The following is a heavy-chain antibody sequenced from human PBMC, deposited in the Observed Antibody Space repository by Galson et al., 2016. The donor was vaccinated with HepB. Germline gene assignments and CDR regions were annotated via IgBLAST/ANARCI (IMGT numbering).Heavy chain of an antibody. V-gene: IGHV3-30*04. CDR3: VRGGWFLPGI. Sequence: SLRLSCAASGITIRGYNMNWVRQAPGKGLEWVAHISHIGGTTYNTDSVRGRFTISRDDSKNSVYLQMGSLRAEDTAIYYCVRGGWFLPGIWGQGTLVTATS. J-gene: IGHJ4*01. D-gene: IGHD2-15*01. CDR1: GITIRGYN. CDR2: ISHIGGTT.